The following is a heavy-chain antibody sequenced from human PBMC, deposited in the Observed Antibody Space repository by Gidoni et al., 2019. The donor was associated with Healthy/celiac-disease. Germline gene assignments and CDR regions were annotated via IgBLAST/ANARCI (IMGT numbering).Heavy chain of an antibody. V-gene: IGHV3-23*01. CDR2: ISGRGGST. Sequence: EVQLLESGGGLVQPGGSLRLSCAASGFTFSSYAMSWVRQAPGKGLEWVSSISGRGGSTYYADSVKGRFTISRDNSKNTLYLQMNSLRAEDTAVYYCAKDVSYGLFFDYWGQGTLVTVSS. J-gene: IGHJ4*02. D-gene: IGHD5-18*01. CDR1: GFTFSSYA. CDR3: AKDVSYGLFFDY.